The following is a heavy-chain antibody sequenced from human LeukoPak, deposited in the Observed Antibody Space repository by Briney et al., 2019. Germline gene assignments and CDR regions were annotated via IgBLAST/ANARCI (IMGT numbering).Heavy chain of an antibody. V-gene: IGHV4-61*02. Sequence: PSQTLSLTCTVSGGSISSGSYYWPWIRQPAGKGLEWIGRISTSGSTNYNSSLKSRVTISIDTSNNQFSLKLSSVTAADTAVYYCAREGVVDTAMSWGDYWGQGTLVTVSS. CDR2: ISTSGST. CDR3: AREGVVDTAMSWGDY. D-gene: IGHD5-18*01. J-gene: IGHJ4*02. CDR1: GGSISSGSYY.